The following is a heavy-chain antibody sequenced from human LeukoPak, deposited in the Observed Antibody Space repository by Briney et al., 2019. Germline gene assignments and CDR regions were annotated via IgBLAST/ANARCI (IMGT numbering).Heavy chain of an antibody. V-gene: IGHV4-4*07. Sequence: GSLRLSCAASGFTFSSYAMSWVRQAPGKGLEWIGRIYTSGSTNYNPSLKSRVTMSVDTSKNQFSLKLSSVTAADTAVYYCARVTGGWFDPWGQGTLVTVSS. CDR3: ARVTGGWFDP. CDR2: IYTSGST. J-gene: IGHJ5*02. CDR1: GFTFSSYA. D-gene: IGHD3-16*01.